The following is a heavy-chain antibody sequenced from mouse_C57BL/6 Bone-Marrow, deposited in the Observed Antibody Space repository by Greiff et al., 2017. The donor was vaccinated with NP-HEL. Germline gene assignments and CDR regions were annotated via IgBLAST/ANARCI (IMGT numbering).Heavy chain of an antibody. CDR1: GFTFTDYY. CDR2: IRHKANGYTT. Sequence: EVQVVESGGGLVQPGGSLSLSCAASGFTFTDYYMSWVRQPPGKALEWLGFIRHKANGYTTEYSASVKGRFTISRDNSQSILYLQMNALRAEDSATYYCARSYYGSRFAYWGQGTLVTVSA. J-gene: IGHJ3*01. CDR3: ARSYYGSRFAY. V-gene: IGHV7-3*01. D-gene: IGHD1-1*01.